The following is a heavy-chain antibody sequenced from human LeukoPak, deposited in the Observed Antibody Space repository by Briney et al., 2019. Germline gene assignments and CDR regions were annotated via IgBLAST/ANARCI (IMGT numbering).Heavy chain of an antibody. CDR3: ATEGPSLGVIPPPI. Sequence: PSETLSLTCTVSGGSISSGGYYWSWIRQHPGKGLEWIGYIYYSGSTYYNPSLKSRVTISVDTSKNQFSLKLSSVTAADTAVYYCATEGPSLGVIPPPIWGQGTMVTVSS. D-gene: IGHD3-3*01. CDR2: IYYSGST. J-gene: IGHJ3*02. CDR1: GGSISSGGYY. V-gene: IGHV4-31*03.